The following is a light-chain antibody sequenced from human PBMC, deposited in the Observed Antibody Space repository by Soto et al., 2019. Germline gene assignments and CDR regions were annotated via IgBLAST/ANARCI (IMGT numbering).Light chain of an antibody. J-gene: IGLJ1*01. Sequence: QSALTQPHSVSGSPGQSVTISCTGTSSDVGTYDFVSWYQQHPGKAPRLMIFDVSERPSGVPDRFSGSKSGNTASLTISGLQAEDEADYYCCLYAVTFYVFGTGTRSPS. V-gene: IGLV2-11*01. CDR3: CLYAVTFYV. CDR1: SSDVGTYDF. CDR2: DVS.